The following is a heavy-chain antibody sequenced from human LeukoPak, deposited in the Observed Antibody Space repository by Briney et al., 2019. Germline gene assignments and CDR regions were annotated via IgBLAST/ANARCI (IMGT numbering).Heavy chain of an antibody. J-gene: IGHJ6*03. Sequence: LSLTCTVSGGSISSYYWSWIRQAPGKGLEWVSYISSSGSTIYYADSVKGRFTISRDNAKNSLYLQMNSLRAEDTAVYYCARSEIVGATSYYYMDVWGKGTTVTVSS. CDR3: ARSEIVGATSYYYMDV. CDR1: GGSISSYY. V-gene: IGHV3-11*04. CDR2: ISSSGSTI. D-gene: IGHD1-26*01.